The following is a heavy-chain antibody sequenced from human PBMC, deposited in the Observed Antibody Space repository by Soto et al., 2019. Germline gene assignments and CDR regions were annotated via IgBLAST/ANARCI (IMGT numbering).Heavy chain of an antibody. Sequence: AASVKVSCKASGGTFSSYAISWVRQAPGQGLEWMGGIVPIFGTANYAQKFQGRVTITADESTSTAYMELSSLRSEDTAVYYCARSAYGDVYYFDYWGQGTLVTVSS. V-gene: IGHV1-69*13. CDR2: IVPIFGTA. CDR1: GGTFSSYA. CDR3: ARSAYGDVYYFDY. D-gene: IGHD4-17*01. J-gene: IGHJ4*02.